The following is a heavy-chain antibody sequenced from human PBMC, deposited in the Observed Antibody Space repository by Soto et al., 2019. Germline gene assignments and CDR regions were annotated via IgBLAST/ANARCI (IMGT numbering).Heavy chain of an antibody. CDR3: ARHLRQWLVSFFYYYMDV. CDR2: INPSGST. D-gene: IGHD6-19*01. J-gene: IGHJ6*03. CDR1: GGSFSDYS. Sequence: QVQLQQWGAGLLKPSETLSLACAVYGGSFSDYSWSWIRQPPGKGLEWIGEINPSGSTNYNPSLKSRVAITTDPSKNQLSLRLSSVTAADTAVYYCARHLRQWLVSFFYYYMDVWGRGTTVTVSS. V-gene: IGHV4-34*01.